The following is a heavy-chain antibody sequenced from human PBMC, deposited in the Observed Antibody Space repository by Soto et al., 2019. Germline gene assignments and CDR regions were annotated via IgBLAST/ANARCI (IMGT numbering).Heavy chain of an antibody. CDR3: ALLTSFVSTS. Sequence: EVQLVESGGGLVQRGGSLRLSCAASGFTFSNYWMHWVRQAPGKGLVWVSRIYSDGSGTMYADSVKGRFTISRDNAKSTLYLQMNSLGAEDRAVYYLALLTSFVSTSWARGTLVPVS. CDR1: GFTFSNYW. V-gene: IGHV3-74*03. CDR2: IYSDGSGT. J-gene: IGHJ5*02. D-gene: IGHD3-3*01.